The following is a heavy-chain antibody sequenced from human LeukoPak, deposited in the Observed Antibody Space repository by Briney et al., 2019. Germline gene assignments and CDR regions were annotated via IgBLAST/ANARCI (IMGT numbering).Heavy chain of an antibody. CDR2: INPNSGGT. J-gene: IGHJ4*02. Sequence: ASVKVSCKASGYTFTGYYMHWVRQAPGQGLEWMGRINPNSGGTNYAQKFQGRVTMTRDTSISTAYMELSRLRSDDTAVYYCARRGIAVAGTLPLIDYWGQGTQVTVSS. CDR3: ARRGIAVAGTLPLIDY. D-gene: IGHD6-19*01. V-gene: IGHV1-2*06. CDR1: GYTFTGYY.